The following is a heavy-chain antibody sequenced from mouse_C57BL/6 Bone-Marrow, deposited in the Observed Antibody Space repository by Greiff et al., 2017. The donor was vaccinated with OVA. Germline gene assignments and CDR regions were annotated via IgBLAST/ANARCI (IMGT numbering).Heavy chain of an antibody. Sequence: EVMLVESGGDLVKPGGSLKLSCAASGFTFSSYGMSWVRQTPDKRLAWVATISSGGSYTYYPDSVKGRFTISRDNAKNTLYLQMSSLKSEDTAMYYCARHNGYYIFDYWGQGTTLTVSS. D-gene: IGHD2-3*01. J-gene: IGHJ2*01. CDR3: ARHNGYYIFDY. V-gene: IGHV5-6*01. CDR2: ISSGGSYT. CDR1: GFTFSSYG.